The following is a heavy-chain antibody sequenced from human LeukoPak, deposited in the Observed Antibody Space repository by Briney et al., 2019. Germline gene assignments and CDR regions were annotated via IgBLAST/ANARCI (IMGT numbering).Heavy chain of an antibody. V-gene: IGHV3-30-3*01. CDR2: ISYDGSNK. CDR3: AKDDRFLDY. D-gene: IGHD3-3*01. J-gene: IGHJ4*02. Sequence: PGGSLRHSCAASGFTFSSYAMHWVRQAPGKGLEWVAVISYDGSNKYYADSVKGRFTISRDNSKNTLYLQMNSLRAEDTAVYYCAKDDRFLDYWGQGTLVTVSS. CDR1: GFTFSSYA.